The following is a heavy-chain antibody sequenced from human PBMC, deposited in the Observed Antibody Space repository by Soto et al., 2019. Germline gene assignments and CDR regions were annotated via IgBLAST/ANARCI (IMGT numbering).Heavy chain of an antibody. CDR1: GGSISSYY. CDR2: IYYSGST. CDR3: ARDPGYSYGYGADYYYGMDV. J-gene: IGHJ6*02. V-gene: IGHV4-59*01. D-gene: IGHD5-18*01. Sequence: TSETLSLTCTVSGGSISSYYWSWIRQPPGKGLEWIGYIYYSGSTNYNPSLKSRVTISVDTSKNQFSLKLSSVTAADTAVYYCARDPGYSYGYGADYYYGMDVWGQGTTVTVSS.